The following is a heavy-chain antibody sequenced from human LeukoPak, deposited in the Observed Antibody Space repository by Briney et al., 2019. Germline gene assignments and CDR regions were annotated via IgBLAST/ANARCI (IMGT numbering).Heavy chain of an antibody. J-gene: IGHJ5*02. CDR2: MNPKSGNT. V-gene: IGHV1-8*01. CDR3: VRGLHYFENSGYYWFDP. D-gene: IGHD3-22*01. CDR1: GYTFTSQD. Sequence: ASVKVSCKASGYTFTSQDINWVRQATGQGLEWMGWMNPKSGNTGYAQKFQGRITMTRNTVISTAYMELSSLRSEDTAVYYCVRGLHYFENSGYYWFDPWGQGTLVTVSS.